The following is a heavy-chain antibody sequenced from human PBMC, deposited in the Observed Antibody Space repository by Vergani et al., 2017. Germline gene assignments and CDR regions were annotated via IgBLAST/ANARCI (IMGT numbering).Heavy chain of an antibody. CDR1: GFTFSSYG. D-gene: IGHD3-22*01. Sequence: QVQLVESGGGVVQPGRSLRLSCAASGFTFSSYGMHWVRQAPGKGLEWVAVISYDGSNKYYADSVKGRFTISRDNSKNTLYLQMNSLRAEDTAVYYCAKDEDSSGYSDWGQGTLVTVSS. CDR3: AKDEDSSGYSD. J-gene: IGHJ4*02. CDR2: ISYDGSNK. V-gene: IGHV3-30*18.